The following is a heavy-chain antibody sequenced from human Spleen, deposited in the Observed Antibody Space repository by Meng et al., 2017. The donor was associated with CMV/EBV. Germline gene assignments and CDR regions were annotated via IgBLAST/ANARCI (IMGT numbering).Heavy chain of an antibody. Sequence: CKASGYIFIPYSINWVRPAPGHGLEWMGWINTYNDNTQYAKKFQGRVTMTTDTSTNTAYMELTSLRSDDTAMYFCARVLSGTTSLDYWGQGTLVTVSS. CDR3: ARVLSGTTSLDY. CDR1: GYIFIPYS. CDR2: INTYNDNT. V-gene: IGHV1-18*04. D-gene: IGHD1-7*01. J-gene: IGHJ4*02.